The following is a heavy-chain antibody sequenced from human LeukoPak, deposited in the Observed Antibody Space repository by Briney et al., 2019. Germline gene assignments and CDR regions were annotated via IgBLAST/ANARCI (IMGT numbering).Heavy chain of an antibody. CDR3: ARDRYSSSPYYFDY. CDR2: ISAYNGNT. V-gene: IGHV1-18*01. J-gene: IGHJ4*02. CDR1: GYTFTSYG. D-gene: IGHD6-6*01. Sequence: ASVKVSCKASGYTFTSYGISWVRQASGQGLEWMGWISAYNGNTNYAQKLQGRVTMTTDTSTSTAYMELRSLRSDDTAVYYCARDRYSSSPYYFDYWGQGTLVTVSS.